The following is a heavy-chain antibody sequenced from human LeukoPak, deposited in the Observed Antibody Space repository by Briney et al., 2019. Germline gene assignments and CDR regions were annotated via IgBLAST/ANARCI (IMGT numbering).Heavy chain of an antibody. V-gene: IGHV1-2*02. CDR1: GYTFTGYY. CDR2: INPNSGGT. Sequence: ASVKVSCKASGYTFTGYYMHWVRQAPGQGLEWMGWINPNSGGTNYAQKFQGRVTMTRDTSISTAYMELSRLRSDDTAVYYCARDLGELVHDGGKDIWGQGTTVTVSS. J-gene: IGHJ6*02. D-gene: IGHD3-16*01. CDR3: ARDLGELVHDGGKDI.